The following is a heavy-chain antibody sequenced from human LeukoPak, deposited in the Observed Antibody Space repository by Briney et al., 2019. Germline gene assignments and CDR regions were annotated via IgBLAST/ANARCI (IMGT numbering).Heavy chain of an antibody. Sequence: PGGSLRLSCAASGFTFSSYSMNWVRQAPGKGLEWVSYISSSSSTIYYADSVKGRFALSRDNAKNSLYLQMNSLRAEDTAVYYCARDHHRRLYDSQARNTFDIWGQGTMVTVSS. J-gene: IGHJ3*02. V-gene: IGHV3-48*01. CDR3: ARDHHRRLYDSQARNTFDI. CDR1: GFTFSSYS. CDR2: ISSSSSTI. D-gene: IGHD3-22*01.